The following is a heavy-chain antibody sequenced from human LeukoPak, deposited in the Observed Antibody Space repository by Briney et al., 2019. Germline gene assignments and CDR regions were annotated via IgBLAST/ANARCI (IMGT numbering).Heavy chain of an antibody. CDR2: LFSGRTT. J-gene: IGHJ4*02. D-gene: IGHD5-12*01. CDR3: VRHDGRGGATMGALDS. CDR1: AGSISSTSHH. V-gene: IGHV4-39*01. Sequence: PSETLSLTCTVSAGSISSTSHHWGWIRQSPGKGLVWIGSLFSGRTTYYNPSLDSRVTISVVTSKNQFSLQLNSVTAADTAVYYCVRHDGRGGATMGALDSWGQGSLVTVSS.